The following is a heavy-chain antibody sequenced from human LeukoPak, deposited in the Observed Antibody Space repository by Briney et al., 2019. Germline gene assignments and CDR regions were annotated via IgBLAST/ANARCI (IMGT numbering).Heavy chain of an antibody. Sequence: ASVKVSCKASGYTFTSYGISWVRQAPGQGLEWMGWISAYNGNTNYAQKLQGRVTMTTDTSTSTAYMELRSLRSDDTAVYYCARDSGYSYGYFGADAFDIWGQGTMVTVS. D-gene: IGHD5-18*01. CDR3: ARDSGYSYGYFGADAFDI. V-gene: IGHV1-18*01. J-gene: IGHJ3*02. CDR2: ISAYNGNT. CDR1: GYTFTSYG.